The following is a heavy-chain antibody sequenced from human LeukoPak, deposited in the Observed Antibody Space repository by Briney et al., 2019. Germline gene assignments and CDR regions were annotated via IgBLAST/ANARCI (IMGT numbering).Heavy chain of an antibody. CDR1: GFTFSSYA. J-gene: IGHJ2*01. D-gene: IGHD3-22*01. CDR3: ARDRDRGYLYFDL. V-gene: IGHV3-23*01. CDR2: ISGSGGST. Sequence: GGSLRLSCAASGFTFSSYAMSWVRQAPGKGLEWVSAISGSGGSTYYADSVKGRFTISRDNSKNTLYLQMNSLRAEDTAVYYCARDRDRGYLYFDLWGRGTLVTVSS.